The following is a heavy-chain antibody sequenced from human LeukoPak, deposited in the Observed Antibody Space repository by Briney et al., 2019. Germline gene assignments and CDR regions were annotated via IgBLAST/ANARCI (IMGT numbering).Heavy chain of an antibody. CDR3: AGEVRAFDY. CDR2: INPNTGNP. J-gene: IGHJ4*02. V-gene: IGHV7-4-1*02. D-gene: IGHD4-11*01. Sequence: ASVKVSCKASGYTFTNYALNWVRQAPGQGLEWMGWINPNTGNPTYAQGFTRRFVFSLDTSVSTAYLQISSLKAEDTAVYYCAGEVRAFDYWGQGTLVTVSS. CDR1: GYTFTNYA.